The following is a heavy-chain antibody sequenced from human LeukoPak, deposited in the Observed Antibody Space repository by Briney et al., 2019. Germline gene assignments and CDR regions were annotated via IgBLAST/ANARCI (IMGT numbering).Heavy chain of an antibody. Sequence: SVKVSCKASGGTFSSYAISWVRQAPGQGLEWMGRIIPIFGTANYAQKFQGRVTITTDESTHTAYLELSSLRSEYTAVYYCAREGYCTNGVCYTGHYFDYWGQGTLVTVSS. V-gene: IGHV1-69*05. J-gene: IGHJ4*02. CDR3: AREGYCTNGVCYTGHYFDY. D-gene: IGHD2-8*01. CDR1: GGTFSSYA. CDR2: IIPIFGTA.